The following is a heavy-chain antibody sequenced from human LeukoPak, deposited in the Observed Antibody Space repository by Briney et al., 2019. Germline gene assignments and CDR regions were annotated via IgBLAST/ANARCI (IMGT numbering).Heavy chain of an antibody. CDR3: ARDSGDAFDI. CDR1: GGSISSYY. D-gene: IGHD3-10*01. V-gene: IGHV4-59*01. CDR2: IYYSGST. J-gene: IGHJ3*02. Sequence: SETLSLTCTVSGGSISSYYWSWIRQPPGKGLEWIGYIYYSGSTNYNPPLKSRVTISVDTSKNQFSLKLSSVTAADTAVYYCARDSGDAFDIWGQGTMVTVSS.